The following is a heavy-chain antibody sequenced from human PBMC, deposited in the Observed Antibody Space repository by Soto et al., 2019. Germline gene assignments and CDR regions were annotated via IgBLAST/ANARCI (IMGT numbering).Heavy chain of an antibody. CDR2: IYYSGST. D-gene: IGHD3-22*01. CDR3: STRAYDTNGYYRFDP. J-gene: IGHJ5*01. V-gene: IGHV4-59*01. CDR1: GGSISSYY. Sequence: PSETLSLTCTVSGGSISSYYWSWIRQPPGKGLEWIGYIYYSGSTNYNPSLKSRVTISVDTSKNQFSLKLSSVTAADTAMYYCSTRAYDTNGYYRFDPWGQGTLVTVSS.